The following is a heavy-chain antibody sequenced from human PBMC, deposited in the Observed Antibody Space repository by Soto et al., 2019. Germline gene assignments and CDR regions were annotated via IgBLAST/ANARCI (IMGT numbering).Heavy chain of an antibody. Sequence: WWSLRLSCSASVFTVSSNYMSWLRQAPGKGLEWVSVIYSGGSTYYADSVKGRFTISRDNSKNTLYLQMNSLRAEDTAVYYCARGGLSDYYDSSGLDYWGQGTLVTVSS. CDR2: IYSGGST. CDR1: VFTVSSNY. CDR3: ARGGLSDYYDSSGLDY. D-gene: IGHD3-22*01. V-gene: IGHV3-53*01. J-gene: IGHJ4*02.